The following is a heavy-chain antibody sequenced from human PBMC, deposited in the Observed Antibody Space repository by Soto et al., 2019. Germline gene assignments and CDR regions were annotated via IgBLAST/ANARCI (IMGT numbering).Heavy chain of an antibody. CDR1: GYTFTNYG. CDR2: ISAYIGNT. V-gene: IGHV1-18*01. CDR3: ARDPKPYQYSSSSVLDY. D-gene: IGHD6-6*01. J-gene: IGHJ4*02. Sequence: ASVKVSCKASGYTFTNYGINWVRQAPGQGLEWMGWISAYIGNTHYAQKLQGRVTMTTDTSTSTAYMEVRSLRSDDTTVYYCARDPKPYQYSSSSVLDYWGQGTLVTVSS.